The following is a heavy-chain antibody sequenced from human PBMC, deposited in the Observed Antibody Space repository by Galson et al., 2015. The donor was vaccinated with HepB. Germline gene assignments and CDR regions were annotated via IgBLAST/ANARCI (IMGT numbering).Heavy chain of an antibody. CDR2: IFWNENS. D-gene: IGHD2-8*01. CDR3: AYRRLYTNVWWSGHYFNY. Sequence: PALVKPTQTLTLTCTLSGVSLGTSGVSVAWVRQPPGKALEWLATIFWNENSDRTPSLKTRLSISTDTSKSLVVLSLTNVDPADTATYFCAYRRLYTNVWWSGHYFNYWGQGTLVTVS. CDR1: GVSLGTSGVS. V-gene: IGHV2-5*01. J-gene: IGHJ4*02.